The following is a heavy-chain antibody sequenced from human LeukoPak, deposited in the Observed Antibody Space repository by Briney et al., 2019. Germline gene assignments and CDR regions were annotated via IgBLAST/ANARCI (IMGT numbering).Heavy chain of an antibody. CDR3: ARGVHGQGPIDY. CDR1: GGSISSYY. J-gene: IGHJ4*02. D-gene: IGHD3-16*01. V-gene: IGHV4-59*08. CDR2: IYYSGST. Sequence: ASETLSLTCTVSGGSISSYYWSWIRQPPGKGLEWIGYIYYSGSTNYNPSLKSRVTISVDTSKNQFSLKLSSVTAADTAVYYCARGVHGQGPIDYWGQGTLVTVSS.